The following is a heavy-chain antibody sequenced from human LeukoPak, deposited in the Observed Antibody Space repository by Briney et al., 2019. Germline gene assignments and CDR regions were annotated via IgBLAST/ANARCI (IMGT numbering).Heavy chain of an antibody. CDR3: AKGLRTGVGPYMGYHYYMDV. CDR1: GFTFSSYA. V-gene: IGHV3-23*01. Sequence: GGSLRLSCAASGFTFSSYAMSWVRQAPGKGLKWVSTINDNGAGTYYADSVKGRSTISRDNSYNTVSLQMNGLRDEDTGVYYCAKGLRTGVGPYMGYHYYMDVWGKGATVTVSS. J-gene: IGHJ6*03. D-gene: IGHD3-16*01. CDR2: INDNGAGT.